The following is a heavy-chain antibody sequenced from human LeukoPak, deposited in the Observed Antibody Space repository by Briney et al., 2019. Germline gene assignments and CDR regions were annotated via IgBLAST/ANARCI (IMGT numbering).Heavy chain of an antibody. J-gene: IGHJ4*02. Sequence: SETLSLTCTVSGGSISSYYWSWIRQPPGKGLEWIGYLYYSGSTNYNPSLKSRVTISVDTSKNQYSLKLSSVTAADTAVYYCARDLHPYDSSGYFDYWGQGTLVTVSS. V-gene: IGHV4-59*01. CDR2: LYYSGST. D-gene: IGHD3-22*01. CDR1: GGSISSYY. CDR3: ARDLHPYDSSGYFDY.